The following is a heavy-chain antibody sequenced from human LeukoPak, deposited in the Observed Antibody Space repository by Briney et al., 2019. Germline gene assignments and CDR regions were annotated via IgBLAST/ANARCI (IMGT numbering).Heavy chain of an antibody. CDR3: ATDLSQGGFGVVIGAFDY. J-gene: IGHJ4*02. CDR1: GYTLTELS. CDR2: FDPEDGET. V-gene: IGHV1-24*01. D-gene: IGHD3-3*01. Sequence: ASVKVSCKVSGYTLTELSMHWVRQAPGKGLERMGGFDPEDGETIYAQKFQGRVTMTEDTSTDTAYMELSSLRSEDTAVYYCATDLSQGGFGVVIGAFDYWGQGTLVTVSS.